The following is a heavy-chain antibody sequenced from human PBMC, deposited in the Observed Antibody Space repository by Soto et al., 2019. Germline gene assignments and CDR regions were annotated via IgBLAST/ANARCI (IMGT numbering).Heavy chain of an antibody. CDR2: IYYSGST. V-gene: IGHV4-59*01. CDR3: ARGGAGTTTDYYYYYGMDV. CDR1: GGSISSYY. J-gene: IGHJ6*02. D-gene: IGHD1-7*01. Sequence: SETLSLTCTVSGGSISSYYWSWIRQPPGQGLEWIGYIYYSGSTKYNPSLKSRVTISVDTSKNQFSLKLSSVTAADTAVYYCARGGAGTTTDYYYYYGMDVWGQGTTVTVSS.